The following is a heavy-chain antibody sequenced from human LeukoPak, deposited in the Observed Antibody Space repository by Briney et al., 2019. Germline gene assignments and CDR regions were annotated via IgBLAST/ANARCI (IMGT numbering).Heavy chain of an antibody. D-gene: IGHD3-22*01. CDR1: GFTFSSYT. CDR2: ISGSGGST. Sequence: GGSLRLSCAASGFTFSSYTMSWVRQAPGKGLEWVSAISGSGGSTYSADSVKGRFTISRDNSKNTLYLQMNSLRAEDTAVYYCAKASATIVVVSKHFDYWGQGTLVTVSS. CDR3: AKASATIVVVSKHFDY. V-gene: IGHV3-23*01. J-gene: IGHJ4*02.